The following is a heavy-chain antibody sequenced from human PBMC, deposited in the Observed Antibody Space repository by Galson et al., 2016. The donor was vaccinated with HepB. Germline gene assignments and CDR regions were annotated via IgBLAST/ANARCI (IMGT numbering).Heavy chain of an antibody. V-gene: IGHV3-7*01. CDR2: IKPDGREK. J-gene: IGHJ2*01. Sequence: SLRLSCAASGFTFSSYGMHWVRQAPGRGLEWVANIKPDGREKYYVDSVKGRFTISRDNAKNSLFLQMNSLRAKDTAVYYCAKDSSSALWGRGSLVTVSS. D-gene: IGHD6-6*01. CDR3: AKDSSSAL. CDR1: GFTFSSYG.